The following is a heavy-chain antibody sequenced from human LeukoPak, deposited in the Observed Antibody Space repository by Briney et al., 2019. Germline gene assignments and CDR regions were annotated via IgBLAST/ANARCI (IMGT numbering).Heavy chain of an antibody. J-gene: IGHJ4*02. CDR1: GFTFSSYA. CDR2: ISGSGGST. Sequence: GGSLRLSCAASGFTFSSYAMSWVRQAPGKGLEWVSAISGSGGSTYYADSVKGRFTISGDNSKNTLYLQMNSLRAEDTAVYYCAAPRLYYDFWSGYYWGQGTLVTVSS. V-gene: IGHV3-23*01. CDR3: AAPRLYYDFWSGYY. D-gene: IGHD3-3*01.